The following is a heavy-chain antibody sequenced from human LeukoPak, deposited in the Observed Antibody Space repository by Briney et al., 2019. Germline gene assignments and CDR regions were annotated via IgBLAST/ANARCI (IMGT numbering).Heavy chain of an antibody. Sequence: GASVKVSCTASGYSFIYYYTHWVRQAPGQGLEWMGWINPNRGGTNYAQKFQGRVTMTRDTSISTAYMELSRLRSDDTAVYYCARELLVYYYYYMDVWGKGTTVTVSS. D-gene: IGHD2-8*02. J-gene: IGHJ6*03. CDR2: INPNRGGT. V-gene: IGHV1-2*02. CDR1: GYSFIYYY. CDR3: ARELLVYYYYYMDV.